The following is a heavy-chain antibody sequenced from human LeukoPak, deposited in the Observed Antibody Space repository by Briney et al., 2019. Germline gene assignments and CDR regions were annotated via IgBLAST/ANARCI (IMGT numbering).Heavy chain of an antibody. CDR2: IYYSGSS. Sequence: SETLSLTCTVSGGSDSSSSYYWGWIRQPPGKGLEWIGSIYYSGSSYYNPSLKSRVTISVDTSKNQFSLKLSSVTAADTAVYYCASYRPITIIVDGRGQGTMVTVSS. V-gene: IGHV4-39*01. CDR3: ASYRPITIIVDG. CDR1: GGSDSSSSYY. D-gene: IGHD3-22*01. J-gene: IGHJ3*01.